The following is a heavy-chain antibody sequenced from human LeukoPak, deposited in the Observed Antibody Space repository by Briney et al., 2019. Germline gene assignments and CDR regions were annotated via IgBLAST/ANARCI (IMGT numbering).Heavy chain of an antibody. D-gene: IGHD1-26*01. CDR3: AKSLPTTASGTGRAFDI. Sequence: QSGGCLRLSCAASRFSFSAYPMGWVRRAPGKGLEWVSGISASGDVTFHADPVKGRFTISRDNSKNHLYLQMNSLRAEDTAEYYCAKSLPTTASGTGRAFDIWGQGTMVTVSS. CDR1: RFSFSAYP. CDR2: ISASGDVT. V-gene: IGHV3-23*01. J-gene: IGHJ3*02.